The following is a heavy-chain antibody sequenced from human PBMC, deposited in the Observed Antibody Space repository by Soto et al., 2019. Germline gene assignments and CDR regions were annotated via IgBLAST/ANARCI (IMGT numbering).Heavy chain of an antibody. J-gene: IGHJ4*02. CDR2: IIPIFGTA. D-gene: IGHD2-15*01. CDR1: RGTFSSYA. CDR3: ARESRYCSGGSCYFLPGIDY. Sequence: QVQLVQSGAEVKKPGSSVKVSCKASRGTFSSYALSWVRQAPGQGVEWMGGIIPIFGTANYAQKFQGRVTITADESTSTAYMELSSLRSEDTAVYYCARESRYCSGGSCYFLPGIDYWGQGTLVTVSS. V-gene: IGHV1-69*12.